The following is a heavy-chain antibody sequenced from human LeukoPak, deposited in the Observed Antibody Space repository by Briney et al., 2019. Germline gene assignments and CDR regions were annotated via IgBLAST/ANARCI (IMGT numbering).Heavy chain of an antibody. V-gene: IGHV4-4*07. D-gene: IGHD4-17*01. Sequence: WETLSLTCTVSGGSISSYYWIWIRQPAGKGLEWIGRIYTTGSTNYNPSLKSRVTMSVDKSKNQFSLKLNSVTAADTAVYYCARAATTVTIEYFDYWDQGTLVTVSS. CDR2: IYTTGST. CDR1: GGSISSYY. J-gene: IGHJ4*02. CDR3: ARAATTVTIEYFDY.